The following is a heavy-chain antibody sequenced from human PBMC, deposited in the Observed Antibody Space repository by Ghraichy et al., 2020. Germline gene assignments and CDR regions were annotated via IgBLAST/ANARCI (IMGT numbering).Heavy chain of an antibody. CDR2: ISADNSNT. CDR3: VRDRVRHYYDSSGHYPTPFDL. Sequence: ASVKVSCKASGYTFTNYGISWLLQSPVQGLEWMGWISADNSNTDYGQKFQGRVTMTSDTSLSTVYMELRSLTSDDTAVYYCVRDRVRHYYDSSGHYPTPFDLWGQGTMVTVSS. CDR1: GYTFTNYG. D-gene: IGHD3-22*01. J-gene: IGHJ3*01. V-gene: IGHV1-18*04.